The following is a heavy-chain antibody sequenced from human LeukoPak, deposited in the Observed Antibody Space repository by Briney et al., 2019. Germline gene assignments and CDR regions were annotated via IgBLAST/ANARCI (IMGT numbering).Heavy chain of an antibody. CDR3: ARDEWGLDYYDSSGYFDY. CDR1: GYTFTSYY. V-gene: IGHV1-18*01. J-gene: IGHJ4*02. CDR2: ISAYNGNT. Sequence: ASVKVSCKASGYTFTSYYLHWVRQAPGQGLEWMGWISAYNGNTNYARKLQGRVTMTTDTSTSTAYMELRSLRSDDTAVYYCARDEWGLDYYDSSGYFDYWGQGTLVTVSS. D-gene: IGHD3-22*01.